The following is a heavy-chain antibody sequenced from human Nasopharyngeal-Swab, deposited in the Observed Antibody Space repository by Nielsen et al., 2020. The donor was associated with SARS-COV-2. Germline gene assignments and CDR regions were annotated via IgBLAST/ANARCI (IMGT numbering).Heavy chain of an antibody. D-gene: IGHD6-13*01. V-gene: IGHV3-33*01. CDR2: IWYDGSNK. J-gene: IGHJ3*02. CDR3: ARDRIAAAGDASDI. Sequence: GGSLRLSCAASGFTFSSYGMHWVRQAPGKGLEWVAVIWYDGSNKYYADSVKGRFTISRDNSKNTLYLQMNSLRAEDTAVYYCARDRIAAAGDASDIWGQGTMVTVSS. CDR1: GFTFSSYG.